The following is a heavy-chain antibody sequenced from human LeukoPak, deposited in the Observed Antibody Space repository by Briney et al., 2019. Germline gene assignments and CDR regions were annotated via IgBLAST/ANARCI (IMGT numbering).Heavy chain of an antibody. J-gene: IGHJ5*02. Sequence: SVKVSCKASGGTFSSYAISWVRQAPGQGLEWMGGIIPIFGTANYAQKFQGRVTITTDESTSTAYMELSSLRSEDTAVYYCARDLEYCSGGSCHNWFDPWGQGTLVTVSS. V-gene: IGHV1-69*05. CDR1: GGTFSSYA. CDR2: IIPIFGTA. D-gene: IGHD2-15*01. CDR3: ARDLEYCSGGSCHNWFDP.